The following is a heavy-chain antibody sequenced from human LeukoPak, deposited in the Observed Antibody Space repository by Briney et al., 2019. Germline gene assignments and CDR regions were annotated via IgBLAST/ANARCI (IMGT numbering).Heavy chain of an antibody. CDR3: ARDNRPSNDFWSGYYLIGWFDP. D-gene: IGHD3-3*01. CDR1: GFTFSSYA. CDR2: ISGSGGST. V-gene: IGHV3-23*01. Sequence: GGSLRLSCAASGFTFSSYAMSWVRQAPGKGLEWVSAISGSGGSTYYADSVKGRLTISRDNAKNSLYLQMNSLRAEDTAVYYCARDNRPSNDFWSGYYLIGWFDPWGQGTLVTVSS. J-gene: IGHJ5*02.